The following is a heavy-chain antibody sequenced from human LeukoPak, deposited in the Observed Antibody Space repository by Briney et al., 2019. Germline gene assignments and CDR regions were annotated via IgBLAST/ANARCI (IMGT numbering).Heavy chain of an antibody. Sequence: SETLSLTCTVSGGSITNTYYYRGWIRQTPEKGLEWIGSLYYSGSTNYNPSLKSRVSILGDTSKKQFFLNLRSVTAADTAVYYCASASQSYYVGHYFDTWGQGILVSVSS. CDR1: GGSITNTYYY. CDR2: LYYSGST. CDR3: ASASQSYYVGHYFDT. J-gene: IGHJ4*02. D-gene: IGHD1-26*01. V-gene: IGHV4-39*01.